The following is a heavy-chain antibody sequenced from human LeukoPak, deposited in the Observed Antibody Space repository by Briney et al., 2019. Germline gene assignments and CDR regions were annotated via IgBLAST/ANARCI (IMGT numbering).Heavy chain of an antibody. D-gene: IGHD4-11*01. CDR3: AKDEGHSNRPTFFDY. CDR1: GFTFSSYA. CDR2: ISGSGGST. V-gene: IGHV3-23*01. J-gene: IGHJ4*02. Sequence: GGSLRLSCAASGFTFSSYAMSWVRQAPGKGLEWVSAISGSGGSTYCADSVKGRFTISRDNSKNTLCLQMNSLRAEDTAVYYCAKDEGHSNRPTFFDYWGQGTLVTVSS.